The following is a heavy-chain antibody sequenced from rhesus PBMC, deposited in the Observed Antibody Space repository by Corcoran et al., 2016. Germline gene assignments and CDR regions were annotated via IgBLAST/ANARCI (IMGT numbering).Heavy chain of an antibody. CDR1: GFSFSVYY. V-gene: IGHV3S18*01. D-gene: IGHD4-35*01. CDR2: ISYTGGST. CDR3: ARGAYDYGNYRHFDY. Sequence: EVQLVESGGGLAKPGGSLRLACAASGFSFSVYYMYWGRQAPGKGLEWVSGISYTGGSTYYAYSVKGRFTISRENAKNTLYRQMDSLRAEDTAVYYCARGAYDYGNYRHFDYWGQGVLVTVSS. J-gene: IGHJ4*01.